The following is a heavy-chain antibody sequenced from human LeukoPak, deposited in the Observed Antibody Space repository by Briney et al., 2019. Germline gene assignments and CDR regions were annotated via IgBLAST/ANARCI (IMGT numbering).Heavy chain of an antibody. Sequence: GSLRLSCAASGFTLSAYWMHWVRQAPGKGLMWVSRIEGDGNRITYADSVKGRFTISRDNAKNTLYLQMNSLRAEVTAVYYCTRDWRNLGYDYWGQGTLVTVSS. V-gene: IGHV3-74*01. CDR1: GFTLSAYW. CDR3: TRDWRNLGYDY. CDR2: IEGDGNRI. J-gene: IGHJ4*02. D-gene: IGHD5-12*01.